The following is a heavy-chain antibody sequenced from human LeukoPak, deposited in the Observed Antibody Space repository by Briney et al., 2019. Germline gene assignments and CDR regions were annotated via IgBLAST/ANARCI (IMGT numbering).Heavy chain of an antibody. J-gene: IGHJ6*02. CDR2: ISSSSSYI. V-gene: IGHV3-21*01. Sequence: GGSLRLSCAASGFTFSSYAMNWVRQAPGKGLEWVSSISSSSSYIYYADSVKGRFTISRDNAKNSLYLQMNSLRAEDTAVYYCAREGYSSSWRYYYYYGMDVWGQGTTVTVSS. D-gene: IGHD6-13*01. CDR1: GFTFSSYA. CDR3: AREGYSSSWRYYYYYGMDV.